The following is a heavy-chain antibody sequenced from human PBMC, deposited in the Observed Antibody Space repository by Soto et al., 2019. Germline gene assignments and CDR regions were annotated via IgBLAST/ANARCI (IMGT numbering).Heavy chain of an antibody. CDR3: ARRRYCGYDCYHKHYYGMDV. J-gene: IGHJ6*02. D-gene: IGHD2-21*02. CDR2: VIPVLTTT. Sequence: VQLVQSGAEVKKPGSSVRVSCRSSGDTFSSYIVNWLRLAPGRGLEWMGRVIPVLTTTDYAQNFRGRVTISADRSTNTVYLELSSLRSDDTAVYYCARRRYCGYDCYHKHYYGMDVWGQGSLVTVAS. CDR1: GDTFSSYI. V-gene: IGHV1-69*08.